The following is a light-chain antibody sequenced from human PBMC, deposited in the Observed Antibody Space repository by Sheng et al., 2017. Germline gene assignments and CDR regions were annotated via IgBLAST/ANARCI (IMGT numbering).Light chain of an antibody. CDR2: AAS. CDR3: QQSYSTPQT. Sequence: DIQMTQSPSSLSASVGDRVTITCRASHNINNFLNWYQQRPGRAPNLLIYAASSLQSGVPSRFSGSGSGTDFTLTIGSLQPEDFATYYCQQSYSTPQTFGQGTGGGSQT. CDR1: HNINNF. J-gene: IGKJ1*01. V-gene: IGKV1-39*01.